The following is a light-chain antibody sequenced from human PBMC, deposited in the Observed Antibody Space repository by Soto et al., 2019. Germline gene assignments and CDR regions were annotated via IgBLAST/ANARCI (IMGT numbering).Light chain of an antibody. Sequence: EIVLTQSPGTLSLSPGERATLSCRASQSISSSFLAWYQHKPGQAPRLLIYGASFRGTGIPDRFSGGGSGTDFTLTISRLEPEDFAVYYCQRYGSSPPLTFGGGTKVEI. J-gene: IGKJ4*01. CDR2: GAS. CDR1: QSISSSF. V-gene: IGKV3-20*01. CDR3: QRYGSSPPLT.